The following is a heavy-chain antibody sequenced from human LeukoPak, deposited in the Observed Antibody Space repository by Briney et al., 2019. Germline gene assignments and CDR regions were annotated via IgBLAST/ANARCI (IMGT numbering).Heavy chain of an antibody. Sequence: SETLSLTCGVYGVSFSDYFWSWIRQAPGKGLEWIGEIERGASTVYSPTLESRVTMSLDTSKLQFSLRLTSVTAADTAVYFCARGGLAGSSWSWFAPWGQGTLVTVSS. D-gene: IGHD6-13*01. CDR3: ARGGLAGSSWSWFAP. CDR2: IERGAST. CDR1: GVSFSDYF. V-gene: IGHV4-34*01. J-gene: IGHJ5*02.